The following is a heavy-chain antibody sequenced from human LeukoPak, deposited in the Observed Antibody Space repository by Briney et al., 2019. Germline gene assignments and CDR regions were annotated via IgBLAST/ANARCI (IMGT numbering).Heavy chain of an antibody. D-gene: IGHD3-10*01. CDR2: IYYSGST. J-gene: IGHJ4*02. V-gene: IGHV4-38-2*02. CDR1: GYSISSGYY. Sequence: SETLSLTCTVSGYSISSGYYWGWIRQPPGKGLEWIGSIYYSGSTYYNPSLKSRVTISVDTSKNQFSLKLSSVTAADTAVYYCASRGSGPLDYWGQGTLVTVSS. CDR3: ASRGSGPLDY.